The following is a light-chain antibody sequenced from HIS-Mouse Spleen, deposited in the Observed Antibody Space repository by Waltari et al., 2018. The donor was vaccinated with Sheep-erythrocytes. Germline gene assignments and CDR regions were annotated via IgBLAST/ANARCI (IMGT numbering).Light chain of an antibody. CDR2: EDS. CDR3: YSTDSSGNHWV. CDR1: ALPKKY. J-gene: IGLJ3*02. V-gene: IGLV3-10*01. Sequence: SYELTQPPSVSVSPGQTARITCSGDALPKKYAYWYQQKSGQAPVLVIYEDSKRPSGIPEGFSGSRSGTIATLTISGAQVEDDADYYCYSTDSSGNHWVFGGGTKLTVL.